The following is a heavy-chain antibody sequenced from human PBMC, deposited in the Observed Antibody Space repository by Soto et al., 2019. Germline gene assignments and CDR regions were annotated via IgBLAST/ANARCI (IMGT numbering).Heavy chain of an antibody. Sequence: QVQLVQSGAEVKKPGASVKVSCKASGYTFTSYGIGWVRQAPGQGLEWMGWISAYNGNTNYAQKLQGRVTMTTDTSTSTAYMELRSLRSDDTAVYYCARVARPLKYYDILTGLYGGWFDPWGQGTLVTVSS. CDR2: ISAYNGNT. CDR3: ARVARPLKYYDILTGLYGGWFDP. J-gene: IGHJ5*02. D-gene: IGHD3-9*01. CDR1: GYTFTSYG. V-gene: IGHV1-18*04.